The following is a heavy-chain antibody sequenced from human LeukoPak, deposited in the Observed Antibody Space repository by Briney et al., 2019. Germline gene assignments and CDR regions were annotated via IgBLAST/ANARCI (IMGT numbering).Heavy chain of an antibody. CDR2: IYHSGST. CDR1: GGSLSSGGYS. Sequence: SQTLSLTCAVSGGSLSSGGYSWSWIRQPPGKGLEWIGYIYHSGSTYYNPSLKSRVTISVDRSKNQFSLKLSSVTAADTAVYYCARNIRFFGMDVWGQGTTVTVSS. CDR3: ARNIRFFGMDV. D-gene: IGHD3-3*01. V-gene: IGHV4-30-2*01. J-gene: IGHJ6*02.